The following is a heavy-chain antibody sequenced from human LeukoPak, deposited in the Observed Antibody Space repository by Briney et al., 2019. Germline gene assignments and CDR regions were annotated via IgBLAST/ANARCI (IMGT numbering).Heavy chain of an antibody. CDR3: ARDLPQIEY. Sequence: GGSLRLSCAASGFTFDYYDMNWVRQARGNELEWVSSINWNGGSTGYADSVKGRFTISRDNAKNALYLKMNSLRAEDTALYYCARDLPQIEYWGQGTLVTVSS. V-gene: IGHV3-20*04. CDR1: GFTFDYYD. D-gene: IGHD3-22*01. CDR2: INWNGGST. J-gene: IGHJ4*02.